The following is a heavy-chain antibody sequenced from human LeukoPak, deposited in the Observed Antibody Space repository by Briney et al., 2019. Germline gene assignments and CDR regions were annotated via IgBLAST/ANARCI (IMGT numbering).Heavy chain of an antibody. CDR1: GYTFTGYY. V-gene: IGHV1-2*06. Sequence: VSVKVSCKASGYTFTGYYMHWVRQAPGQGLEWMGRINPNSGGTNYAQKFQGRVTMTRDTSISTAYMELSRLRSDDTAVYYCASSPLDYYDSSGYYLNIDYWGQGTLVTVSS. CDR2: INPNSGGT. CDR3: ASSPLDYYDSSGYYLNIDY. J-gene: IGHJ4*02. D-gene: IGHD3-22*01.